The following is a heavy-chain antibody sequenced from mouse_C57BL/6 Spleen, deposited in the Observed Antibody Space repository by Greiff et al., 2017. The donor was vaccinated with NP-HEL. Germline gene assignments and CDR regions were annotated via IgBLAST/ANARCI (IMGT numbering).Heavy chain of an antibody. CDR2: IRNKANGYTT. J-gene: IGHJ4*01. Sequence: EVKVEESGGGLVQPGGSLSLSCAASGFTFTDYYMSWVRQPPGQALEWLGFIRNKANGYTTEYSASVKGRFTISRDNSQSILYLQMNALRAEDSATYYCARYSSYAMDYWGQGASVTVSS. CDR1: GFTFTDYY. V-gene: IGHV7-3*01. CDR3: ARYSSYAMDY.